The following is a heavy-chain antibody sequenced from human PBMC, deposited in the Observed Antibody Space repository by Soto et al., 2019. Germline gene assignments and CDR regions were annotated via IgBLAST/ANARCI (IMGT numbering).Heavy chain of an antibody. D-gene: IGHD1-7*01. CDR1: GGSISSGDYY. J-gene: IGHJ3*02. Sequence: SETLSLTCTVSGGSISSGDYYWSWIRQPPGKGLEWIGYIYYSGSTYYNPSLKSRVTISVDTSKNQFSLKLSSVTAADTAVYYCARDRVYPQRPSNWNYIGDAFDIWGQGTMVTVSS. V-gene: IGHV4-30-4*01. CDR2: IYYSGST. CDR3: ARDRVYPQRPSNWNYIGDAFDI.